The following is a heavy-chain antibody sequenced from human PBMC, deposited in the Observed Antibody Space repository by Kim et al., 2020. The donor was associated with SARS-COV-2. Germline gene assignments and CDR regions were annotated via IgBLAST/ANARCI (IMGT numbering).Heavy chain of an antibody. J-gene: IGHJ4*02. D-gene: IGHD6-6*01. Sequence: GGSLRLSCAASGFTFSTYGMHWVRQAPGKGLEWVAMIWNDGSNKYYADSMKGRFTISRDNSKNILYLQMTSLRAEDTAVYYCAAEYSSLSAFDYWGQGTLFSVSS. CDR1: GFTFSTYG. CDR3: AAEYSSLSAFDY. V-gene: IGHV3-33*01. CDR2: IWNDGSNK.